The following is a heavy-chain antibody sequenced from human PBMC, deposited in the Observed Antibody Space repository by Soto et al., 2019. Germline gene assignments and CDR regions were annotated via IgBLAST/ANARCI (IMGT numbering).Heavy chain of an antibody. J-gene: IGHJ4*02. V-gene: IGHV3-23*01. CDR1: GFAFIHYG. CDR2: IRSFDYRT. D-gene: IGHD6-19*01. CDR3: AKDVESGWYEAFDY. Sequence: PGGSLRLSCTASGFAFIHYGMSWVRQAPGKGLEWVSSIRSFDYRTNYADSVKGRFTISRDNSKSTLSLQMNSLRAEDTAVYYCAKDVESGWYEAFDYWGPGTLVTVSS.